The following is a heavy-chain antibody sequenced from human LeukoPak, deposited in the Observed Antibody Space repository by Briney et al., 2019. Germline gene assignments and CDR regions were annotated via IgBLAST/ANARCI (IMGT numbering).Heavy chain of an antibody. CDR2: IKSKTDGGTT. CDR1: GFTFSNAW. V-gene: IGHV3-15*01. CDR3: TTGSSNLSDYYYYGMDV. D-gene: IGHD6-13*01. Sequence: GGPLRLSCAASGFTFSNAWMSWVRQAPGKGLEWVGRIKSKTDGGTTDYAAPVKGRFTISRDDSKNTLYLQMNSLKTEDTAVYYCTTGSSNLSDYYYYGMDVWGQGTTVTVSS. J-gene: IGHJ6*02.